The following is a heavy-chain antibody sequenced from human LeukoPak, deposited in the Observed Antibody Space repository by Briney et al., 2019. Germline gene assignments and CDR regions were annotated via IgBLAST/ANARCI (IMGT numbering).Heavy chain of an antibody. CDR3: ARASTIFGGDFDY. CDR2: ISGSGGST. CDR1: GFTFTTYA. V-gene: IGHV3-23*01. J-gene: IGHJ4*02. D-gene: IGHD3-3*01. Sequence: GGSLRLSCAASGFTFTTYAMTWVRQAPGKGLEWVSAISGSGGSTYYADSVKGRFTVSRDNSKNTLYLQMNSLRAEDTAVYYCARASTIFGGDFDYWGQGTLVTVSS.